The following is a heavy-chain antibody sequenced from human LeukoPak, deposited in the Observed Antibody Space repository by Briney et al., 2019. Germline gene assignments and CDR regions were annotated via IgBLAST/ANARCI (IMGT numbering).Heavy chain of an antibody. J-gene: IGHJ4*02. Sequence: SETLSLTCTVSGGSISSGGYYWSWIRQHPGKGLEWIGYIYYSGSTYYNPSLKSRVTISVDTSKNQFSLKLSSVTAADTAVYYCARAGKYYDILTGLSYWGQGTLVTVSS. D-gene: IGHD3-9*01. CDR2: IYYSGST. CDR3: ARAGKYYDILTGLSY. V-gene: IGHV4-31*03. CDR1: GGSISSGGYY.